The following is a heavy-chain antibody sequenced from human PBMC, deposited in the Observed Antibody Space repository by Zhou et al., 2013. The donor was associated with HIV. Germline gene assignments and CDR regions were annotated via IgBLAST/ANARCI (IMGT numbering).Heavy chain of an antibody. CDR3: ATWTYSSTWSGDAFDI. CDR2: IYYSGTT. V-gene: IGHV4-31*03. CDR1: GGSIRSGGSY. Sequence: QVQLQESGPGLVKPSQTLFLTCTVSGGSIRSGGSYWSWIRHHPGKGLEWIGYIYYSGTTYYNPSLESRVIISVDTSKNQFSLKLSSVTAADAAMYYCATWTYSSTWSGDAFDIWGQGAMVPVSS. D-gene: IGHD6-13*01. J-gene: IGHJ3*02.